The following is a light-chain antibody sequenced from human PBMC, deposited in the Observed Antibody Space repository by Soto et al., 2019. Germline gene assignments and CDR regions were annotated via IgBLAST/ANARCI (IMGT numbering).Light chain of an antibody. V-gene: IGLV2-23*01. CDR3: CSYAGSSTSL. J-gene: IGLJ1*01. CDR2: EGS. Sequence: QSVLTQPASVSGSPGQSITISCTGTSSDVGSYNLVSWYQQHPGKAPKLMIYEGSKRPSGVSNRFSGSKSGNTASLTISGLQAEDEADYYCCSYAGSSTSLFRSGTKFTVL. CDR1: SSDVGSYNL.